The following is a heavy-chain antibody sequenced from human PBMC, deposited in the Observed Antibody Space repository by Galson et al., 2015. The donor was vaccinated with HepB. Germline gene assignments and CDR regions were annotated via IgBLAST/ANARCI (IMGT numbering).Heavy chain of an antibody. CDR3: TRGYSTATGSDGYYYYGMDV. J-gene: IGHJ6*02. CDR1: GFTFSSYS. V-gene: IGHV3-21*01. D-gene: IGHD2-2*01. Sequence: SLRLSCAASGFTFSSYSMNWVRQAPGKGLEWVSSISRDSTYIHYTDSVKGRFTISRDSAQNSVYLQMNSLRADDTAVHYCTRGYSTATGSDGYYYYGMDVWGQGTTVSVSS. CDR2: ISRDSTYI.